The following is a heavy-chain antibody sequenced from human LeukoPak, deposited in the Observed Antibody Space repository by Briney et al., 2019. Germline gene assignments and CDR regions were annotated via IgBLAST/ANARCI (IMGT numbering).Heavy chain of an antibody. CDR2: INPDSGDT. CDR3: AREHQLLGTVYNYFDS. D-gene: IGHD2-2*01. Sequence: ASVKVSCKASGYTFSTYDIHWVRQATGQRLEWLGRINPDSGDTAYGQTFQGRVIMTRDISTGTTYMALSSLTHADTAVYYCAREHQLLGTVYNYFDSWGQGTLVTVSS. J-gene: IGHJ5*01. V-gene: IGHV1-8*01. CDR1: GYTFSTYD.